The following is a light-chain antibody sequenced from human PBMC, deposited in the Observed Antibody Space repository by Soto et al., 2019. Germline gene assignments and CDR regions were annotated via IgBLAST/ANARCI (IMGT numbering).Light chain of an antibody. Sequence: QAVVTQEPSLTVSPGGTVTLTCGSSTGAVTSGHYPHWFQQKPGQAPRTLIYDTSIKHSWTPARFSGSLLGGKAALTLSGAQTEDEADYYCLVIYTGVGEVFGTGTKLTVL. J-gene: IGLJ1*01. CDR1: TGAVTSGHY. CDR2: DTS. CDR3: LVIYTGVGEV. V-gene: IGLV7-46*01.